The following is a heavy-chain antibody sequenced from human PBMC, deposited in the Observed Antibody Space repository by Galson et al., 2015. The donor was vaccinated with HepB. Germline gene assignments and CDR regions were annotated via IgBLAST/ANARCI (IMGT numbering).Heavy chain of an antibody. J-gene: IGHJ3*02. Sequence: SLRLSCAASGFTFSSYAMHWVRQAPGKGLEYVSAISSNGGSTYYADSVKGRFTISRDNSKNTLYLQMSSLRAEDTAVYYCVKDYDYYDSSGHAFDIWGQGTMVTVSS. CDR2: ISSNGGST. V-gene: IGHV3-64D*06. CDR3: VKDYDYYDSSGHAFDI. CDR1: GFTFSSYA. D-gene: IGHD3-22*01.